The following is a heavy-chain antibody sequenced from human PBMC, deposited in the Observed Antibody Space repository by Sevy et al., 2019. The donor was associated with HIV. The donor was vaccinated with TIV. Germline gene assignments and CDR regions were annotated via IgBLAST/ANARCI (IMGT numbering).Heavy chain of an antibody. CDR2: IRSKAYGGTT. CDR3: TRVTFYSSSWYLYSDDAFDI. D-gene: IGHD6-13*01. V-gene: IGHV3-49*03. CDR1: GFTFGDYA. Sequence: GGSLRLSCTASGFTFGDYAMSWFRQAPGKGLEWVGFIRSKAYGGTTEYAASVKGRFTISRDDSKSIAYLQINSLKTEDTAVYYCTRVTFYSSSWYLYSDDAFDIWGQGTMVTVSS. J-gene: IGHJ3*02.